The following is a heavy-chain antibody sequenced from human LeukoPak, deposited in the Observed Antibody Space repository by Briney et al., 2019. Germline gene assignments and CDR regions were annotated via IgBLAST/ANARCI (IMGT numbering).Heavy chain of an antibody. CDR1: GGSISSYY. Sequence: SETLSLTCTVSGGSISSYYWSWIRQPPGKGLEWIGYIYYSGSTNYNPSLKSRVTISVDTSKNQFSLKLSSVTAADTAVYYCVRETYDILTGYKSFDYWGQGTLVTVSS. J-gene: IGHJ4*02. V-gene: IGHV4-59*12. CDR2: IYYSGST. CDR3: VRETYDILTGYKSFDY. D-gene: IGHD3-9*01.